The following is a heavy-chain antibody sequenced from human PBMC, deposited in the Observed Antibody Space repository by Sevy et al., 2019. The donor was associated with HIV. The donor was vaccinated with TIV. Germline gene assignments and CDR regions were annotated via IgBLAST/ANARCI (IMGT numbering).Heavy chain of an antibody. CDR3: AKGEKRIVRGSDAFDI. Sequence: EGSLRLSCAASGFTFSSYGMHWVRQAPGKELEWVAVIRYDGSNKYYADSVKGRFTISRDNSKNTLYLQMNSLRAEDTAVYYCAKGEKRIVRGSDAFDIWGQGTMVTVSS. CDR1: GFTFSSYG. V-gene: IGHV3-30*02. D-gene: IGHD3-10*01. CDR2: IRYDGSNK. J-gene: IGHJ3*02.